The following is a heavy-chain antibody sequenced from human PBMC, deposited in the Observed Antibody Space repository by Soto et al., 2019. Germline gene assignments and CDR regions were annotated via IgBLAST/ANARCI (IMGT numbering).Heavy chain of an antibody. J-gene: IGHJ4*02. Sequence: QVQLQQWGAGLLKPSETLSLTFAVYGGSFSDYYWSWIRQSPGKGLEWIGEINHKGNTNYNPSLKSRVTISVDKSKNQFSLKLSSVTAADTAVYYCAREWLRHVDYWGQGTLVTVSS. CDR1: GGSFSDYY. D-gene: IGHD5-12*01. CDR2: INHKGNT. CDR3: AREWLRHVDY. V-gene: IGHV4-34*01.